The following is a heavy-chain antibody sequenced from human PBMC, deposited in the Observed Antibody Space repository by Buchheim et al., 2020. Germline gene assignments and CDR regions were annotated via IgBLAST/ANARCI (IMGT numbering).Heavy chain of an antibody. CDR1: GFTFSSYA. D-gene: IGHD5-24*01. CDR3: ARVGRDGYNYYGMDV. V-gene: IGHV3-30-3*01. CDR2: ISYDGSNK. J-gene: IGHJ6*02. Sequence: QVQLVESGGGVVQPGRSLRLSCAASGFTFSSYAMHWVRQAPGKGLEWVAVISYDGSNKYYADSVKGRFTISRDNSKNTLYLQMNSLRAEDTAVYYCARVGRDGYNYYGMDVWGQGTT.